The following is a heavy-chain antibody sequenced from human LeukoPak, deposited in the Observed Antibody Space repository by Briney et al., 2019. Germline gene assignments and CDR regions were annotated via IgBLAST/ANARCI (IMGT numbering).Heavy chain of an antibody. CDR3: ARGKYRDGYHYAGHPSPFGY. CDR1: GFTFSSYA. D-gene: IGHD5-24*01. V-gene: IGHV3-30*01. CDR2: ISYDGSNK. J-gene: IGHJ4*02. Sequence: GGSLRLSCAASGFTFSSYAMHWVRQAPGKGLEWVADISYDGSNKYYADSVKGRFTISRDNSKNTLYLQMNSLIAEDTAVYYCARGKYRDGYHYAGHPSPFGYRGQGTLVTVSS.